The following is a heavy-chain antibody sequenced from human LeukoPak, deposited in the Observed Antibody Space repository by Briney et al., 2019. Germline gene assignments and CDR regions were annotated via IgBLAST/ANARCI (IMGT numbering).Heavy chain of an antibody. CDR2: FYYSGST. Sequence: KPSETLSLTCTVSGGSINSRFYYWGWIRQPPGKGLEWIGSFYYSGSTYYNPSLKSRVTISVDTSKNQFSLKLSSVTAADTAVYYCARQLETYYYDGSAYGFDYWGQGTLVTVSS. CDR3: ARQLETYYYDGSAYGFDY. CDR1: GGSINSRFYY. J-gene: IGHJ4*02. V-gene: IGHV4-39*01. D-gene: IGHD3-22*01.